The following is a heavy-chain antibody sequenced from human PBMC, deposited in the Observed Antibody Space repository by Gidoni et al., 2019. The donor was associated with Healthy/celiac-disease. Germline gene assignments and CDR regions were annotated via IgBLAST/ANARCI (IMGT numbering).Heavy chain of an antibody. Sequence: HLQLHETGPGLVQPSETLSLTCPVPGGSVSSSSYSWGWTRQPPGKGLVWYGSYYSSGSPYHNPSLKIRVTISVDTSKNQFSLKLSSVTAADAALYYCARRSSYGYDYFDYWGQGTLVTVSS. CDR3: ARRSSYGYDYFDY. J-gene: IGHJ4*02. CDR2: YYSSGSP. D-gene: IGHD5-18*01. V-gene: IGHV4-39*01. CDR1: GGSVSSSSYS.